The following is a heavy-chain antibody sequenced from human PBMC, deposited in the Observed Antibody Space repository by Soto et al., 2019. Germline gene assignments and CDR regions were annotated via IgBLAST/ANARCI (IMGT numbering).Heavy chain of an antibody. D-gene: IGHD6-13*01. CDR2: INPNSGGT. Sequence: RASVKVSCKASGYTFTGYYMHWVRQAPGQGLEWMGWINPNSGGTNYAQKFQGRVTMTRDTSISTAYMELSRLRSDDTAVYYCARDPQVGSSWYGGFYYGMDVWGQGTTVTVSS. V-gene: IGHV1-2*02. J-gene: IGHJ6*02. CDR1: GYTFTGYY. CDR3: ARDPQVGSSWYGGFYYGMDV.